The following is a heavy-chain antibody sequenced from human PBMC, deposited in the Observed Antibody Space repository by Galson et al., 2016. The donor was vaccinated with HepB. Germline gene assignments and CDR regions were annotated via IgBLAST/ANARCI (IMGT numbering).Heavy chain of an antibody. CDR2: IRESGDT. V-gene: IGHV3-23*01. Sequence: SLRLSCAASVSTFRSYVMSWVRQAPGKGLEWVSAIRESGDTHYADSVKGRFTISRDNSKYTVYLQMNSLRAEDTAVYFCARDSGPQYCSGDNCFGYNWFDPWGQGTLVTVSS. J-gene: IGHJ5*02. D-gene: IGHD2-15*01. CDR1: VSTFRSYV. CDR3: ARDSGPQYCSGDNCFGYNWFDP.